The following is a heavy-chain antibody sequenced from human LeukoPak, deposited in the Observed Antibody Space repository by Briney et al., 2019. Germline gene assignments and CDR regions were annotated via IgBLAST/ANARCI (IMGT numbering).Heavy chain of an antibody. CDR3: ARGGGVYSSLLDY. CDR1: GFTFSSYG. CDR2: ISYDGSNK. J-gene: IGHJ4*02. Sequence: PGGSLRLSCAASGFTFSSYGMHWVRQAPGKGLEWVALISYDGSNKYYADSVKGRFTISRDNSKNTLYLQMNSLRAEDMAVYYCARGGGVYSSLLDYWGQGTLVTVSS. D-gene: IGHD6-19*01. V-gene: IGHV3-30*03.